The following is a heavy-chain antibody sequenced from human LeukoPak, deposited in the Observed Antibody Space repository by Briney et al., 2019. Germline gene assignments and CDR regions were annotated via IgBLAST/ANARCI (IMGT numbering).Heavy chain of an antibody. V-gene: IGHV3-30*18. J-gene: IGHJ6*03. CDR1: GFTFSNYG. Sequence: GGSLRLSCAASGFTFSNYGMHWVRQAPGKGLEWVVVISYDGNNKYYADSVKGRFTISRDNSKNTLYLQMNSLRAEDTAVYYCAKDRQWLGLNYYYMDVWGKGTTVTISS. D-gene: IGHD6-19*01. CDR3: AKDRQWLGLNYYYMDV. CDR2: ISYDGNNK.